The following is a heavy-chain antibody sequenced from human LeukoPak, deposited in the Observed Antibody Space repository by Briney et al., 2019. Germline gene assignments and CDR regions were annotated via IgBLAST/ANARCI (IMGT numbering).Heavy chain of an antibody. V-gene: IGHV3-23*01. D-gene: IGHD1-26*01. J-gene: IGHJ3*02. CDR2: FSGSGGST. CDR3: AKVGVVGATIGAFDI. CDR1: GFTFSTYA. Sequence: GGSLRLSCAASGFTFSTYATSWVRQAPGKGLEWVSSFSGSGGSTNYADSVKGRFTISRDNSKNTVFLQMNSLRAEDTAVYYCAKVGVVGATIGAFDIWGQGTMVTVSS.